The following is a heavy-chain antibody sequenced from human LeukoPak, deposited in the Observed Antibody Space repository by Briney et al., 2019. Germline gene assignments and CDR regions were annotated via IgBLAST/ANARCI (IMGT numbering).Heavy chain of an antibody. V-gene: IGHV3-21*01. Sequence: GGSLRLSCAASGFTFSSYSMNWVRQALGKGLEWVSSISSSSSYIYYADSVKGRFTISRDNAKNSLYLQMNSLRAEDTAVYYCARASSSGSYYTSSYMDVWGKGTTVTVSS. D-gene: IGHD3-10*01. CDR2: ISSSSSYI. CDR1: GFTFSSYS. CDR3: ARASSSGSYYTSSYMDV. J-gene: IGHJ6*03.